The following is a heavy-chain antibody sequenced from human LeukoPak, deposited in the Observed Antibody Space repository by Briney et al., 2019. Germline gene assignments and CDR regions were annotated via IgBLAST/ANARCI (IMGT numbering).Heavy chain of an antibody. Sequence: GGSLRLSCAASGFTFDDYAMHWVRQAPGKGLEWVSGISWNSGSIGYADSVKGRFTISRDNAKNSLYLQMNSLRAEDTALYYCPYDRRGYSYCYGHDCWGQRTLVTVSS. CDR1: GFTFDDYA. J-gene: IGHJ4*02. D-gene: IGHD5-18*01. CDR2: ISWNSGSI. V-gene: IGHV3-9*01. CDR3: PYDRRGYSYCYGHDC.